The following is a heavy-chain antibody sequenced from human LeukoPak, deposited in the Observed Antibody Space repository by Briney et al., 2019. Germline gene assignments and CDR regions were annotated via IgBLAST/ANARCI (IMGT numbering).Heavy chain of an antibody. CDR3: ARHHDYGDYERAFDI. Sequence: ETLSLTCTVSGDSISRSTYYWAWIRQPPGKDLEWIGSIRYGGNTLYNPSLKSRLAIAIDTSKNQFSLKLSPVTAADTAVYYCARHHDYGDYERAFDIWGLGTMVTVS. CDR2: IRYGGNT. V-gene: IGHV4-39*01. CDR1: GDSISRSTYY. D-gene: IGHD4-17*01. J-gene: IGHJ3*02.